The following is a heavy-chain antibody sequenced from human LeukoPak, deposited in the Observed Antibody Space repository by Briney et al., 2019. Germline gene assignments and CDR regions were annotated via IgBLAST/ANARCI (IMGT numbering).Heavy chain of an antibody. J-gene: IGHJ5*02. V-gene: IGHV4-30-4*08. D-gene: IGHD2-21*01. Sequence: SQTLSLTCIVSGGSISIGDYYWSWIRQPPGKGLEWIGYIYFSGSTYNSPSLKSRVTISVATSKNQFFLKLRPVTSTTRAVYYCAGEGRYCGGDCYGIGWFDPWGQGTLVTVSS. CDR1: GGSISIGDYY. CDR3: AGEGRYCGGDCYGIGWFDP. CDR2: IYFSGST.